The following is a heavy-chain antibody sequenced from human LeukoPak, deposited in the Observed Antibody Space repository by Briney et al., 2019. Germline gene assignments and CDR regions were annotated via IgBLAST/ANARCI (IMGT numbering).Heavy chain of an antibody. CDR2: INTNTGNP. V-gene: IGHV7-4-1*02. Sequence: ASVKVSCKASGYTFTSYAMNWVRQAPGQGLEWMGWINTNTGNPTYAQGFTGRFVFSLDTSVSTAYLQISSLKAEDTAEYYCARDTWPVSSYGYVPPYYYYYGMDVWGQGTTVTVSS. D-gene: IGHD5-18*01. J-gene: IGHJ6*02. CDR3: ARDTWPVSSYGYVPPYYYYYGMDV. CDR1: GYTFTSYA.